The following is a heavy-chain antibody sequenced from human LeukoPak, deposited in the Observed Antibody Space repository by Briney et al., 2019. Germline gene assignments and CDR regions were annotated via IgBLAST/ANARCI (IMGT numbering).Heavy chain of an antibody. CDR3: AEVALGYCSATRCLPPRHFDY. CDR1: GFTFSSSA. CDR2: ISGSAGST. V-gene: IGHV3-23*01. D-gene: IGHD2-15*01. J-gene: IGHJ4*02. Sequence: GGSLRLSCAASGFTFSSSAMSWVRQAPGKGLEWVSAISGSAGSTSYADSVKGRFTISRDNSKNTLYLQMNSLRAEDTAVYYCAEVALGYCSATRCLPPRHFDYWGQGTLVTVSS.